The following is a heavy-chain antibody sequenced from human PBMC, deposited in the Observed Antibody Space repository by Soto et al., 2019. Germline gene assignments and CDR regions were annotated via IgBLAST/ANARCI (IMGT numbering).Heavy chain of an antibody. CDR3: VRDPSSGYRSFDY. CDR1: GYTFTSYA. V-gene: IGHV1-46*03. D-gene: IGHD3-22*01. Sequence: ASVKVSCKASGYTFTSYAMHWVRQAPGQGLEWMGIINPSGGSTSYAQKFQGRFTVTMDTSTSTVYMELGSLRSEDTAVYYCVRDPSSGYRSFDYWGQGTLVTVSS. CDR2: INPSGGST. J-gene: IGHJ4*02.